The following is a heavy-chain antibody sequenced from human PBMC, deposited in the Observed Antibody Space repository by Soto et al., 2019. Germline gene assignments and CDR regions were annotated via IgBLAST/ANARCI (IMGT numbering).Heavy chain of an antibody. CDR1: GFTFSSYA. CDR3: AKFYFWSGWSELDAFDI. Sequence: GGSLRLSCAASGFTFSSYAMSWVRQAPGKGLEWVSAISGSGGSTYYADSVKGRFTISRDNSKNTLYLQMNSLRAEDTAVYYCAKFYFWSGWSELDAFDIWGQGTMVTVSS. J-gene: IGHJ3*02. V-gene: IGHV3-23*01. CDR2: ISGSGGST. D-gene: IGHD3-3*01.